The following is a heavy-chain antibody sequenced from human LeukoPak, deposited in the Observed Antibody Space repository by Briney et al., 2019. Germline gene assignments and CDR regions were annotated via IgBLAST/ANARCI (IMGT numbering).Heavy chain of an antibody. CDR3: ARDYYDSSGYYTDY. CDR2: MNPNSGNT. Sequence: ASVKVSCKASGYTFTSYDINWVRQATGQGLEWMGWMNPNSGNTGYAQKFQGRVTMTRNTSISAAYMELSSLRSEDTAVYYCARDYYDSSGYYTDYWGQGTLVTVSS. V-gene: IGHV1-8*01. CDR1: GYTFTSYD. D-gene: IGHD3-22*01. J-gene: IGHJ4*02.